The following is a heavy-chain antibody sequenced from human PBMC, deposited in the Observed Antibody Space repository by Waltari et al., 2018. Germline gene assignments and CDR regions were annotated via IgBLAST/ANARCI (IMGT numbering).Heavy chain of an antibody. Sequence: EVQLVESGGGLVQPGGSLRLSCAASGFTFSSYDMHWVRQATGKGLGWVPAIGTAGDPYYPGSVKGRFTISRENAKNSLYLQMNSLRAGDTAVYYCARDGGYGSGNAFDIWGQGTMVTVSS. CDR3: ARDGGYGSGNAFDI. J-gene: IGHJ3*02. V-gene: IGHV3-13*05. D-gene: IGHD3-10*01. CDR2: IGTAGDP. CDR1: GFTFSSYD.